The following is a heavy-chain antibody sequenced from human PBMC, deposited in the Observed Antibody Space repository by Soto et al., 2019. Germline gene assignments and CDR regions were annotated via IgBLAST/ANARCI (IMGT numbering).Heavy chain of an antibody. CDR2: IYYSGST. Sequence: PSETLSLTCTVSGGSISSGDYYWSWIRQPPGKGLEWIGYIYYSGSTYYNPSLKSRVTISVDTSKNQFSLKLSSVTAADTAVYYCARCLYYYDRSGYSHYWCQGLLVTVA. D-gene: IGHD3-22*01. J-gene: IGHJ4*02. CDR3: ARCLYYYDRSGYSHY. CDR1: GGSISSGDYY. V-gene: IGHV4-30-4*01.